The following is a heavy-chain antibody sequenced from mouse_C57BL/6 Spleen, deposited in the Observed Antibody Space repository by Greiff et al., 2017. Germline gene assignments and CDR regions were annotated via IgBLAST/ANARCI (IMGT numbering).Heavy chain of an antibody. J-gene: IGHJ2*01. CDR2: INPSSGYT. CDR1: GYTFTSYT. Sequence: VQLQESGAELARPGASVKMSCKASGYTFTSYTMHWVQQRPGQGLEWIGYINPSSGYTKYNQKFKDKATLTADKSYSTAYMQLSSLTSEDSTVYYCARDYGYEDWGHGTTLTVSS. CDR3: ARDYGYED. D-gene: IGHD2-2*01. V-gene: IGHV1-4*01.